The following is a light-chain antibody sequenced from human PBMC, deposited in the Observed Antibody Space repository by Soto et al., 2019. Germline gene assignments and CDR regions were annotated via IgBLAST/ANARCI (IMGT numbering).Light chain of an antibody. J-gene: IGKJ1*01. V-gene: IGKV3-15*01. CDR1: DGVGRS. Sequence: LSPPAGATDTLSCRASDGVGRSLAWFQQRPGQAARLLIYGASTRATGIPARFSGSGSGTEFTLTISSLQSDDFAVYYSKQYNNGPSWTFGQGIKVDIK. CDR3: KQYNNGPSWT. CDR2: GAS.